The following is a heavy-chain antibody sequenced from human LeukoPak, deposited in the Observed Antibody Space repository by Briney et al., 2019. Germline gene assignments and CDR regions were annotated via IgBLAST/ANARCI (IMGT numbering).Heavy chain of an antibody. J-gene: IGHJ6*02. CDR1: GFTVSSNY. CDR2: IYSGGST. V-gene: IGHV3-53*01. D-gene: IGHD2-15*01. CDR3: ARYCSGGSCYSYGMDV. Sequence: GGSLRLSCAASGFTVSSNYMSWVRQAPGKGLEWVSVIYSGGSTYYADSVKGRFTISRDNSKNTLYLQMNSLRAEDTAVYYCARYCSGGSCYSYGMDVWGQGTTVTVSS.